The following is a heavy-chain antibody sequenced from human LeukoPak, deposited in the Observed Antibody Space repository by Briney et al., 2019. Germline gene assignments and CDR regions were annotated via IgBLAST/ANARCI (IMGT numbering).Heavy chain of an antibody. J-gene: IGHJ6*03. V-gene: IGHV4-39*01. CDR3: ARLTHSYHYDGPGSYPYYYMDV. D-gene: IGHD3-22*01. CDR2: ISYSGTT. CDR1: GASISSSTYY. Sequence: SETLSLTCSASGASISSSTYYWGWIRQPPGEGLEWIGRISYSGTTYYNPSLKSRVTMSVDTSKNQFSLRLTSVTAADTAVYYCARLTHSYHYDGPGSYPYYYMDVWGEGTTVTVSS.